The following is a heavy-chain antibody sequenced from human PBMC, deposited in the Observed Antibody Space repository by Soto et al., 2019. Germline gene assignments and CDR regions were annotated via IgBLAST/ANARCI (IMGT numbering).Heavy chain of an antibody. D-gene: IGHD3-9*01. Sequence: PGGSLRLSCAASGFTFNSYAMSWVRQAPGKGLEWVSVVSSSGSNTYYADSVKGRFTISRDNSKNTLYLQMDSLRAEDTAVYYCAKGPYDVLTYFDSWGQGTLVTVSS. J-gene: IGHJ4*02. CDR3: AKGPYDVLTYFDS. CDR1: GFTFNSYA. CDR2: VSSSGSNT. V-gene: IGHV3-23*01.